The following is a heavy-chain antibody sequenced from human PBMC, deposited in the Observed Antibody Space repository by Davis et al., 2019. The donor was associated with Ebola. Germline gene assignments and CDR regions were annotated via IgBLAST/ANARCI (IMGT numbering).Heavy chain of an antibody. D-gene: IGHD2-2*01. Sequence: ASVKVSCKASGYTFTSYGISWVRQAPGQGLEWMGWISAYNGNTNYAQKLQGRVTMTTDTSTSTAYMELSSLRSEDTAVYYCAREERYQLIYYFDYWGQGTLVTVSS. V-gene: IGHV1-18*04. CDR2: ISAYNGNT. J-gene: IGHJ4*02. CDR3: AREERYQLIYYFDY. CDR1: GYTFTSYG.